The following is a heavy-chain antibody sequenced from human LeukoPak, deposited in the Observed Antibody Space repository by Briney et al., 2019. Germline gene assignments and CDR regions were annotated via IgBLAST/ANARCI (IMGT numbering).Heavy chain of an antibody. D-gene: IGHD2-2*01. CDR3: ARLKTGYCSSTSYCYYYGMDV. CDR1: GGSISSYY. J-gene: IGHJ6*02. Sequence: SETLSLTCTVSGGSISSYYWSWIRQPPGKGLEWIGYIYYSGSTNYNPSLKSRVTISVDTSKNQFSLKLSSVTAADTAVYYCARLKTGYCSSTSYCYYYGMDVWGQGTTVTVSS. V-gene: IGHV4-59*01. CDR2: IYYSGST.